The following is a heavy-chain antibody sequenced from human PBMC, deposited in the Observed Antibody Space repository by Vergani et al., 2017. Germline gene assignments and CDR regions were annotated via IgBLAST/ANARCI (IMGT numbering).Heavy chain of an antibody. Sequence: QVQLQESGPGLVKPSQTLSLTCTVSGGSISSGAYYWNWIRQPAGKGLEWIGRIYTTGSTNYNPSLKSRVTISVDTSKNQFSLNLSSVTAADTAVYYCARVGGGFRGSGSYNFDYWGQGTLVTVSS. D-gene: IGHD3-10*01. CDR3: ARVGGGFRGSGSYNFDY. J-gene: IGHJ4*02. V-gene: IGHV4-61*02. CDR1: GGSISSGAYY. CDR2: IYTTGST.